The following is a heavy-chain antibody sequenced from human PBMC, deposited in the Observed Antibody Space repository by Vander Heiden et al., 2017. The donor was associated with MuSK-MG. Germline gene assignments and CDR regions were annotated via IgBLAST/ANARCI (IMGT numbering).Heavy chain of an antibody. CDR1: GFTFSDYY. V-gene: IGHV3-11*06. D-gene: IGHD6-13*01. Sequence: QVQLVESGGGLVKPGGSLRLSCAASGFTFSDYYMSWIRQAPGKGLEWVSYISSSTSYTNYADSVKGRFTISRDNAKNSLYLQMNSLRAEDTAMYYCARVLGGSSNWYYFDYWGQGTLVTVSS. CDR3: ARVLGGSSNWYYFDY. J-gene: IGHJ4*02. CDR2: ISSSTSYT.